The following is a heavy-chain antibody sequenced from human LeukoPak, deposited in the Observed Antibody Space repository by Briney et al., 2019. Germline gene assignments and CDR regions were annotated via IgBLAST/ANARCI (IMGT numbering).Heavy chain of an antibody. D-gene: IGHD3-10*01. J-gene: IGHJ4*02. V-gene: IGHV3-7*01. CDR2: IKQDGSEK. CDR1: GFTFSSYW. CDR3: ARDPKRFYYGSGSPR. Sequence: GGSLRLSCAASGFTFSSYWMSWVRQAPGKGLEWVANIKQDGSEKYYVDSVKGRFTISRDNAKNSLYLQMNSLRAEDTAVYYCARDPKRFYYGSGSPRGGQGTLATVSS.